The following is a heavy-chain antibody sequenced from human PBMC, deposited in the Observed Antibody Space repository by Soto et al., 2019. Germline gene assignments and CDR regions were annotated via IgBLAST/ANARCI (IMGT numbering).Heavy chain of an antibody. CDR3: SRDVVVGAKALNY. D-gene: IGHD2-15*01. CDR2: IKEDGSEK. Sequence: GWSLRLSCAASGFTFSNYWMTWVRQAPGKGLEWVANIKEDGSEKHYVDSVKGRFTISRDNAKNSLYLQMNSLRVEDTAVYFCSRDVVVGAKALNYWGQGALVTVSS. J-gene: IGHJ4*02. CDR1: GFTFSNYW. V-gene: IGHV3-7*01.